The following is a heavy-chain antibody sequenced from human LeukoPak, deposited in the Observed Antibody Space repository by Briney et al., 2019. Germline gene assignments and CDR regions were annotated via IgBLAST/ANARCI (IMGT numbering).Heavy chain of an antibody. J-gene: IGHJ4*02. V-gene: IGHV1-46*01. Sequence: ASVKVSCKASGYTFTTYYMHWVRQAPGQGLEWMGIINPSGGATSYAQKFQGRATMTRDTSTSTVYMELSSLRSEDTAVYYCARDGSPHVSMTVVTSPDYWGQGTLVTVSS. CDR1: GYTFTTYY. CDR2: INPSGGAT. D-gene: IGHD3-22*01. CDR3: ARDGSPHVSMTVVTSPDY.